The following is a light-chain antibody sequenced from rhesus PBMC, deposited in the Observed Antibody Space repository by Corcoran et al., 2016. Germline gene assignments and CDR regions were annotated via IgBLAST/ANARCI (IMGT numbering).Light chain of an antibody. V-gene: IGKV3-31*02. J-gene: IGKJ3*01. CDR1: QSVSSY. CDR3: QETSNFFT. CDR2: GAS. Sequence: VMTQSPATLSLSPGETATISCRTSQSVSSYLAWYQQKPGQAPRLLISGASHRATGIPDRFSGSGSGTDFPLTFSSLEPEDFAVYYCQETSNFFTFGPGTELDIK.